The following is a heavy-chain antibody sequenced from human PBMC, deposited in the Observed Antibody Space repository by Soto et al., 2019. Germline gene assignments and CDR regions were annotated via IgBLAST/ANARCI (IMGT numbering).Heavy chain of an antibody. V-gene: IGHV1-46*01. CDR1: GYSFITSYH. CDR2: INPTGSMT. J-gene: IGHJ3*02. CDR3: ARDTGYDHDAFDI. Sequence: GASVKVSCKASGYSFITSYHMHWVRQAPGQGLEWMGIINPTGSMTRYSQKFQGRLTMTRDTSTATDYMELSNLTSEDTAVYFCARDTGYDHDAFDIWGQVTRVTFSS. D-gene: IGHD5-12*01.